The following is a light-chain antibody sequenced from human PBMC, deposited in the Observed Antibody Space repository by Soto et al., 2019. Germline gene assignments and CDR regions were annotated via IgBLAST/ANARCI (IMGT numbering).Light chain of an antibody. CDR2: YDS. CDR3: QVWDSSSDHPV. CDR1: NIGSKS. J-gene: IGLJ3*02. V-gene: IGLV3-21*04. Sequence: SYELTQPPSVSVAPGKTARITCGVNNIGSKSVHWYQQKPGQAPVLVIYYDSDRPSGIPERFSGSNSGNTATLTISRVEAVYEADYYCQVWDSSSDHPVFGGGTKLTVL.